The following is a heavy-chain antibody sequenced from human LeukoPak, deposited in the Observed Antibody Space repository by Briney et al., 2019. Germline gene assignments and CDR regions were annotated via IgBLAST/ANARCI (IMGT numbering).Heavy chain of an antibody. CDR2: ISGSGGST. V-gene: IGHV3-23*01. J-gene: IGHJ4*02. CDR1: GFTVSSHG. D-gene: IGHD2-2*01. CDR3: AKDSCSSTSCYFAFDY. Sequence: GGSLRLSCEASGFTVSSHGMSWVRQAPGKGLEWVSAISGSGGSTYYADSVKGRFTISRDNSKNTLYLQMNSLRAEDTAVYYCAKDSCSSTSCYFAFDYWGQGTLVTVSS.